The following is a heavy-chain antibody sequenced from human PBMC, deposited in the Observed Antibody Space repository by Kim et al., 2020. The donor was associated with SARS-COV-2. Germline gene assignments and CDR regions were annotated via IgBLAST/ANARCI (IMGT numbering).Heavy chain of an antibody. Sequence: SETLSLTCTVSGGSISSYYWSWIRQPPGKGLEWIGYIYYSGSTNYNPSLKSRVTISVDTSKNQFSLKLSSVTAADTAAYYCARHGTSAYYYHFDYWGQGTLVTVSS. J-gene: IGHJ4*02. D-gene: IGHD3-22*01. V-gene: IGHV4-59*08. CDR3: ARHGTSAYYYHFDY. CDR1: GGSISSYY. CDR2: IYYSGST.